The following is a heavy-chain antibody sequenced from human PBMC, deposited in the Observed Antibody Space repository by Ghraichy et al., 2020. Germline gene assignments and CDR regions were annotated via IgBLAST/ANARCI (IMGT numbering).Heavy chain of an antibody. V-gene: IGHV3-66*01. Sequence: LSLTCAASGFSVSSNYMSWVRQAPGKGLEWVSIIYSGGSTYYANSVKGRFTISRDNSKTTLHLQMNSLRAEDTAVYYCARVYSSSRWYFDYWGQGTLVTVSS. CDR3: ARVYSSSRWYFDY. CDR1: GFSVSSNY. D-gene: IGHD6-13*01. CDR2: IYSGGST. J-gene: IGHJ4*02.